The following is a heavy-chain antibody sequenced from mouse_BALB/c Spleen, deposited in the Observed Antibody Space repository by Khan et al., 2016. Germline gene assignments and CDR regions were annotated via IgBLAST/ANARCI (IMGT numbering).Heavy chain of an antibody. CDR2: IDPSNGGT. Sequence: VQLKQSGPELVKPGASVKVSCKASGYSFTDYNMYWVKQSHGKSLEWIGYIDPSNGGTSYNQKFKGKATLTVDKSSSTAFMHLNSLTAEDSAVYYCARKGYRYDPMDYWGQGTTLTVSS. J-gene: IGHJ2*01. CDR1: GYSFTDYN. CDR3: ARKGYRYDPMDY. V-gene: IGHV1S135*01. D-gene: IGHD2-14*01.